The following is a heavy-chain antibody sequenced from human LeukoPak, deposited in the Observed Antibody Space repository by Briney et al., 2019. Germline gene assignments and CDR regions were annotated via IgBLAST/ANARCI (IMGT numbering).Heavy chain of an antibody. CDR1: GFTFSSYA. CDR2: ISKDGSNK. Sequence: PGGSLRLSCAASGFTFSSYAMHWVRQAPGKGLEWVAVISKDGSNKYYADSVKGRFTISRDNSKNTLYLQMNSLRAEDTAVYYCARAPRGDYYGSGSYFDYWGQGTLVTVSS. D-gene: IGHD3-10*01. CDR3: ARAPRGDYYGSGSYFDY. J-gene: IGHJ4*02. V-gene: IGHV3-30*04.